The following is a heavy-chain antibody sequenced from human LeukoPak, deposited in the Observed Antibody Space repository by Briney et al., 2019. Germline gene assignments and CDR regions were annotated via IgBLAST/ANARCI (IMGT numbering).Heavy chain of an antibody. D-gene: IGHD2-2*01. CDR3: ARDGGYCSSTSCPRGYMDV. J-gene: IGHJ6*03. CDR2: IKQDGSEK. Sequence: PGGSLRLSCAASGFTFSSYWMSWVRQAPGKGLEWVANIKQDGSEKYYVDSVKGGFTISRDNAKNSLYLQMNSLRAEDTAVYYCARDGGYCSSTSCPRGYMDVWGKGTTVTVSS. CDR1: GFTFSSYW. V-gene: IGHV3-7*01.